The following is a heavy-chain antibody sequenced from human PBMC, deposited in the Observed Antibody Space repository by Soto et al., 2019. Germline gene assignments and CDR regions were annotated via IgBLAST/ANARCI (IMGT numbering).Heavy chain of an antibody. J-gene: IGHJ4*02. CDR3: ASLTCYDSSGYYCY. CDR1: GFTFSSYS. D-gene: IGHD3-22*01. V-gene: IGHV3-21*01. CDR2: ISSSSSYI. Sequence: EVQRVESGGGLVKPGGSLRLSCAASGFTFSSYSMNWVRQAPGKGLEWVSSISSSSSYIYYADSVKGRFTISRDNAKNPLYLHMNILTAEEPAVFYCASLTCYDSSGYYCYWGQGTLVTVSS.